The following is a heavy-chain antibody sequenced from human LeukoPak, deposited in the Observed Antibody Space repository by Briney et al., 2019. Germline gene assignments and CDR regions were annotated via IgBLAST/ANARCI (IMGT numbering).Heavy chain of an antibody. CDR3: ATDFYDST. CDR1: GFTFSIYA. Sequence: GGSLRLSCSGSGFTFSIYAMNWVRQAPGKGLEWVGRIRSNSDGGTIDYAAPVKGRFTLSRDDSKTTLYLQMNSLQTEDTAVYYCATDFYDSTWGQGTLVTVSS. CDR2: IRSNSDGGTI. J-gene: IGHJ5*02. V-gene: IGHV3-15*07. D-gene: IGHD3-22*01.